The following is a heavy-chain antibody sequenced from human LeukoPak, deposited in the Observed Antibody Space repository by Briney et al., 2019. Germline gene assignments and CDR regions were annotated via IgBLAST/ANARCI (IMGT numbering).Heavy chain of an antibody. J-gene: IGHJ4*02. CDR2: IFSGGET. V-gene: IGHV3-66*01. CDR1: GFSISDNF. Sequence: GGSLRLSCAVSGFSISDNFMGWVRQTPGKGLEWVSLIFSGGETYSADSVKGRFAISKDNSKNTLHLQMNSLRAEDTAVYYCAKRAAFDYWGQGTLVTVSS. CDR3: AKRAAFDY.